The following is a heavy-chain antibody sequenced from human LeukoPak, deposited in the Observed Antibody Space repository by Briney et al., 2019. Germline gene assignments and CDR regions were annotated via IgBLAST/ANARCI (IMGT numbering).Heavy chain of an antibody. Sequence: PSETLSLTCTVSGDSISSYYWSWIRQPPGKGLEWIGYIYNSGGTNYNPSLKSRVTMSLDTSKNQFSLKLNSVTAADTAVYYCARGRNWYFDPWDRGTLVTVSS. CDR3: ARGRNWYFDP. CDR1: GDSISSYY. J-gene: IGHJ2*01. CDR2: IYNSGGT. V-gene: IGHV4-59*01.